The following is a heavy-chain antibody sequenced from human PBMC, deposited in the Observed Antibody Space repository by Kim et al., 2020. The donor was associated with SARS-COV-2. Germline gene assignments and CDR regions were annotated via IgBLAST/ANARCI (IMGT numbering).Heavy chain of an antibody. Sequence: SETLSLTCAVYGGSFSGYYWSWIRQPPGKGLEWVGEINHSGSTNFNPSLKSRVTIPVDTSKNQFSLKLSSVTPADTAVYYCARGPGYSRSWYGACNW. V-gene: IGHV4-34*01. D-gene: IGHD6-13*01. CDR1: GGSFSGYY. CDR2: INHSGST. J-gene: IGHJ5*01. CDR3: ARGPGYSRSWYGACNW.